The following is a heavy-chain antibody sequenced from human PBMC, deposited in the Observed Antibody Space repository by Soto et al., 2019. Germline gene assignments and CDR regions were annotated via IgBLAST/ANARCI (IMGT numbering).Heavy chain of an antibody. CDR2: MYHSGST. J-gene: IGHJ4*02. V-gene: IGHV4-30-2*01. CDR3: ARVPEC. Sequence: PSETLSLTRPVSGGSIRCGGYSWSWIRQPPGKGLEWIGYMYHSGSTYYNPSLKSRVTISIDRSKNQFSLKLSSVTAEDTAGYYCARVPECWGQGILDTIT. D-gene: IGHD2-2*01. CDR1: GGSIRCGGYS.